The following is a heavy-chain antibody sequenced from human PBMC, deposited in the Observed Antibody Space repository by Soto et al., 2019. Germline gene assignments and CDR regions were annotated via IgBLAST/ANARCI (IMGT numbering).Heavy chain of an antibody. CDR2: INNSGIT. V-gene: IGHV4-59*01. CDR1: GGSFSSDH. D-gene: IGHD2-2*01. J-gene: IGHJ6*02. Sequence: SETLSLTCNVSGGSFSSDHWGWLRQHPGKGLEWIGKINNSGITNYNPSLKSRATISVDTSKNQFSLNLTSVTAAATAVYYCARDRQWDCSSSYYCYYYGLDVWCQGTTVTVS. CDR3: ARDRQWDCSSSYYCYYYGLDV.